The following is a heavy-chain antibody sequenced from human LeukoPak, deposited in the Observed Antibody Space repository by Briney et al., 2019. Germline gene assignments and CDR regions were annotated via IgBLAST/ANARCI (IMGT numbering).Heavy chain of an antibody. Sequence: GGSLRLSCAASGFTFSSYAMHWVRQAPGKGLEWVAVISYDGSNKYYADSVKGRFTISRDNSKNTLYLQMNSLRAEDTAVYYCAKDMGVFRFFEWLIDYWGQGTLVTVSS. CDR1: GFTFSSYA. J-gene: IGHJ4*02. D-gene: IGHD3-3*01. CDR3: AKDMGVFRFFEWLIDY. CDR2: ISYDGSNK. V-gene: IGHV3-30*04.